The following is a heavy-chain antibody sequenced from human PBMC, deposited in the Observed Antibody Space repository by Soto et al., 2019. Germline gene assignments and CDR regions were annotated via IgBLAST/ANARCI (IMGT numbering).Heavy chain of an antibody. J-gene: IGHJ5*02. CDR1: GGSISSSTW. Sequence: SETLSLTCAVSGGSISSSTWWSWVRQPPGKGLEWIGDIYHGGSTHYNPSLKSRVTISIDKSKNQFSLKLSSVTAADTAVYYCARSRGYYDTSGYYYHWGQGTLVTVSS. CDR2: IYHGGST. CDR3: ARSRGYYDTSGYYYH. D-gene: IGHD3-22*01. V-gene: IGHV4-4*02.